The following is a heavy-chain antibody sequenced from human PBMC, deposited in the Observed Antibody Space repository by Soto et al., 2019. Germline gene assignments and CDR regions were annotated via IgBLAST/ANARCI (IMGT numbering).Heavy chain of an antibody. J-gene: IGHJ4*02. D-gene: IGHD4-17*01. Sequence: QVQLQESGPGLVKPSETLSLTCTVSGGSISSYYWSWIRQPPGKGLEWIGYIYYSGSTNYNPSLKSRVTISVDTSKHQFSLKLSSVTAADTAVYYCARDSISHGDYLDYWGQGTLVTVSS. CDR3: ARDSISHGDYLDY. V-gene: IGHV4-59*01. CDR2: IYYSGST. CDR1: GGSISSYY.